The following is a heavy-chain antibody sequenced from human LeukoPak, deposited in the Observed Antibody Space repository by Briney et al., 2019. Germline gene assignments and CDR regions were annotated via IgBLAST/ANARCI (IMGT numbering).Heavy chain of an antibody. V-gene: IGHV3-43*01. J-gene: IGHJ5*02. Sequence: GGSLRLSCAASGFIFEDYTMYWVRQVPGKTLEWVSLVNWHGTTYYADSLKGRFTISRDNSKNSLYLQMDSLRTEDTASYYCAKDLTYESSGSVIDTWGLGTLVTVSS. CDR1: GFIFEDYT. CDR3: AKDLTYESSGSVIDT. D-gene: IGHD3-22*01. CDR2: VNWHGTT.